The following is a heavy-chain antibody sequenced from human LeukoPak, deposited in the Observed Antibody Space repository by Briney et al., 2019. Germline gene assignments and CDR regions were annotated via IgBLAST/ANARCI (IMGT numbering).Heavy chain of an antibody. V-gene: IGHV3-7*03. CDR3: VKNDGWFHLAQ. J-gene: IGHJ4*02. Sequence: PGGSLRLSCAVSGFNFRAHWMDWVRQAPGKGLEWVGHIKNDGSETYYLDSLKGRFSISRDNTNNALYLQMNSLRVEDTAVYYCVKNDGWFHLAQWGQGTLVTVSS. CDR1: GFNFRAHW. CDR2: IKNDGSET. D-gene: IGHD6-19*01.